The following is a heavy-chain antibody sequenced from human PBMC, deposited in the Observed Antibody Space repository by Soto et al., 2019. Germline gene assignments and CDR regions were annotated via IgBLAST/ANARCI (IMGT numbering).Heavy chain of an antibody. Sequence: GGSLRLSCAASGFTFSSYGMHWVRQAPGKGLEWVAVIWYDGSNKYYADSVKGRFTISRDNSKNTLYLQMNSLRAEDTAVYYCARDKGSSGPRLQAFDIWGQGTMVT. D-gene: IGHD6-19*01. J-gene: IGHJ3*02. V-gene: IGHV3-33*01. CDR3: ARDKGSSGPRLQAFDI. CDR1: GFTFSSYG. CDR2: IWYDGSNK.